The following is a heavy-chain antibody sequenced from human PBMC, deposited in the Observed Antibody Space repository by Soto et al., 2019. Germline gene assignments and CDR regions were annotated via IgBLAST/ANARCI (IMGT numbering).Heavy chain of an antibody. J-gene: IGHJ5*02. CDR1: GGSISSYY. CDR2: IYYSGST. CDR3: ARWYYDILTGYYTGANWFDP. V-gene: IGHV4-59*01. Sequence: SETLSLTCTVSGGSISSYYWSWIRQPPGKGLEWIGYIYYSGSTNYNPSLKSRVTISVDTSKNQFSLKLSSVTAADTAVYYCARWYYDILTGYYTGANWFDPWGQGTLVTVSS. D-gene: IGHD3-9*01.